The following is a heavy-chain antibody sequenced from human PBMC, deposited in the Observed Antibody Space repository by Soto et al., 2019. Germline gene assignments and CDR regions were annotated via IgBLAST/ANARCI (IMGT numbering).Heavy chain of an antibody. Sequence: EVQLVESGGGLVQPGGSLRLSCVVSGFTFSSSWMHWVRQGPGKGLVWVSRMNPDGSAINYADSVKGRFTTSRDNAKNILDLQMNSLRAEDTALYYCVTWWSEYWGQGTLVTVSS. D-gene: IGHD2-15*01. V-gene: IGHV3-74*01. CDR3: VTWWSEY. CDR2: MNPDGSAI. CDR1: GFTFSSSW. J-gene: IGHJ4*02.